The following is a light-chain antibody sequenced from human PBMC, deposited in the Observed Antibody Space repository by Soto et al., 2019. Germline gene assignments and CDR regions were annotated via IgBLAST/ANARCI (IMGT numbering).Light chain of an antibody. Sequence: EIALTQSPATLSLSPGERATLSCRAAQSVSSYLGWYQQKPGQAPRLLISDVSRRATGVPARFSGSGFGTDFTLTISSLEPEDTAVYYCQHRVIGPTFGGATRVEIK. J-gene: IGKJ4*01. CDR1: QSVSSY. CDR3: QHRVIGPT. CDR2: DVS. V-gene: IGKV3-11*01.